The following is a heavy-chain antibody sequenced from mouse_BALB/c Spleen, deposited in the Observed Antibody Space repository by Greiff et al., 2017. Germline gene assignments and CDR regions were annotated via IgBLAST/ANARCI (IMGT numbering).Heavy chain of an antibody. J-gene: IGHJ2*01. D-gene: IGHD1-1*01. CDR2: ISSGGSYT. CDR1: GFTFSSYA. CDR3: ARDYYGRYFDY. V-gene: IGHV5-9-4*01. Sequence: EVQRVESGGGLVKPGGSLKLSCAASGFTFSSYALSWVRQSPEKRLEWVAEISSGGSYTYYPDTVTGRFTISRDNAKNTLYLEMSSLRSEDTAMYYCARDYYGRYFDYWGQGTTLTVSS.